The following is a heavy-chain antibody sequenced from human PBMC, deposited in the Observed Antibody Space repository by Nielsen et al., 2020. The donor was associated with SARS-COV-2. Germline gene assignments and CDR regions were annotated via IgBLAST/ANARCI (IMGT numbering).Heavy chain of an antibody. CDR3: AKDVGQWLASCFDY. CDR1: GFTFSSYA. D-gene: IGHD6-19*01. V-gene: IGHV3-23*01. Sequence: GESLKISCAASGFTFSSYAMSWVRQAPGKGLEWVSAISGSGGSTYYADSVKGRFTISRDNSKNTLYLQMNSLRAEDTAVYYCAKDVGQWLASCFDYWGQGTLVTVSS. J-gene: IGHJ4*02. CDR2: ISGSGGST.